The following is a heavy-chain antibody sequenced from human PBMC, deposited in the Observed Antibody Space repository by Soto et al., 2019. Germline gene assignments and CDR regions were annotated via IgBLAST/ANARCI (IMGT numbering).Heavy chain of an antibody. J-gene: IGHJ2*01. CDR2: NFPSGAT. CDR3: ARGSAAKRYFDL. V-gene: IGHV4-30-4*01. Sequence: QVQLQESGPGLVKPSQTLSLMCTVSGAPISGGDYHWNWIRQAPGKGLEWIGYNFPSGATHYNSSLGIRISMSVGTSKSHFSLKLTSVTAAGTAVYFCARGSAAKRYFDLWGRGTLVTVSS. D-gene: IGHD5-18*01. CDR1: GAPISGGDYH.